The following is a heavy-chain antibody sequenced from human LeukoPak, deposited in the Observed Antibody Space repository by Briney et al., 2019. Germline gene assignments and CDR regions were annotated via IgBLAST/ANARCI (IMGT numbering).Heavy chain of an antibody. Sequence: PGGSLRLSCAASGFTFSSYAMSWVRQAPGKGLEWVSAISGSGGSTYYADSVKGRFTISRDNSKNTLYLQMNSLRAEDTAVYYCAKGWGWGYFDWLLSGNWFDPWGQGTLVTVSS. CDR2: ISGSGGST. D-gene: IGHD3-9*01. J-gene: IGHJ5*02. CDR3: AKGWGWGYFDWLLSGNWFDP. CDR1: GFTFSSYA. V-gene: IGHV3-23*01.